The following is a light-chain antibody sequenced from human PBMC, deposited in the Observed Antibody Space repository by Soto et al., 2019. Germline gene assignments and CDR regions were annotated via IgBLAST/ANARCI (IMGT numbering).Light chain of an antibody. CDR3: QQYGSSPPWT. V-gene: IGKV3-20*01. J-gene: IGKJ1*01. CDR2: GAS. CDR1: QSVSSSY. Sequence: EIVLTQSPDTLSLSPGESATLSCRASQSVSSSYLAWYQQKPGQAPRLLIYGASSRATGIPDRFSGSGSGTDFTLTISRLEPEDFAVYYCQQYGSSPPWTFGQGTKVDI.